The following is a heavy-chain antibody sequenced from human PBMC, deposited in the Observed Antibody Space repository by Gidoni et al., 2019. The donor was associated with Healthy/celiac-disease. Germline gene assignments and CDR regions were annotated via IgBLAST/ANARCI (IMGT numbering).Heavy chain of an antibody. D-gene: IGHD2-15*01. CDR2: INPSGGST. CDR1: GYTFTSYY. J-gene: IGHJ6*02. Sequence: QVQLVQSGAEVKKPGASVKVSCKASGYTFTSYYMHWVRQAPGQGLEWMGIINPSGGSTSYEQKFQGRVTMTRDTSTSTVYMELSSLRSEDTAVYYCARDLNVVVVAATFYYYYYGMDVWGQGTTVTVSS. CDR3: ARDLNVVVVAATFYYYYYGMDV. V-gene: IGHV1-46*01.